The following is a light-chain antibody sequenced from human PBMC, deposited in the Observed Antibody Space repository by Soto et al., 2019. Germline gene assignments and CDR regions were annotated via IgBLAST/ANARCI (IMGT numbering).Light chain of an antibody. V-gene: IGKV3-20*01. CDR1: QSVSSSY. Sequence: EIVLTQSPGTLSLSPGERATLSCRASQSVSSSYLAWYQQKPGQAPRLLIYGASSRATGIPDRFSGSGSGTDFTLNISRMEHEDFEVYYCKKYGSSLGTSGQGTKVEIK. CDR3: KKYGSSLGT. J-gene: IGKJ1*01. CDR2: GAS.